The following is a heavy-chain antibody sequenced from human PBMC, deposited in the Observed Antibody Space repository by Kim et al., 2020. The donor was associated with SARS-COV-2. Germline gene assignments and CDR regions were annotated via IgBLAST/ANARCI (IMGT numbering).Heavy chain of an antibody. CDR3: AKGYTWDYSNYYYYYGMDV. Sequence: GGSLRLSCAASGFTFSSYGMHWVRQAPGKGLEWVAVIWYDGSNKYYADSVKGRFTLSRDNSKNTLYLQMNSLRAEDTAVYYCAKGYTWDYSNYYYYYGMDVWGQGTTVTVSS. J-gene: IGHJ6*02. CDR1: GFTFSSYG. V-gene: IGHV3-33*06. CDR2: IWYDGSNK. D-gene: IGHD4-4*01.